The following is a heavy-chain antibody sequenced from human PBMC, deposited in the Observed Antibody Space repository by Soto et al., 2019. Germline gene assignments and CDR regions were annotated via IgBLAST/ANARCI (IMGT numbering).Heavy chain of an antibody. CDR2: ISTNGGTI. Sequence: GGSLRLSCAATGFTFSFYDMNWVRQAPGKGLEWVSYISTNGGTIYYEDSVKGRLTISRDNAKNTLYLQMNNLRAEDTAVYYCVRDGCGDPYSYCGMDAWGQGTPVTVSS. J-gene: IGHJ6*02. D-gene: IGHD2-21*02. V-gene: IGHV3-48*03. CDR1: GFTFSFYD. CDR3: VRDGCGDPYSYCGMDA.